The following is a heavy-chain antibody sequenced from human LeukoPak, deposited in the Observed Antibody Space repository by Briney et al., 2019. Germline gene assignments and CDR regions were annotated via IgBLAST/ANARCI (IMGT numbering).Heavy chain of an antibody. V-gene: IGHV3-23*01. CDR3: AKYSSGWCFEY. CDR1: GFTFSSYA. Sequence: TGGSLRLSCAASGFTFSSYAMSWVRQAPGRGLVWVSGISASGGSTYYADSVKGRFTISRDNSKNTLYLQMNSLRAEDTAVYYCAKYSSGWCFEYWGQGTLVTVSS. D-gene: IGHD6-19*01. J-gene: IGHJ4*02. CDR2: ISASGGST.